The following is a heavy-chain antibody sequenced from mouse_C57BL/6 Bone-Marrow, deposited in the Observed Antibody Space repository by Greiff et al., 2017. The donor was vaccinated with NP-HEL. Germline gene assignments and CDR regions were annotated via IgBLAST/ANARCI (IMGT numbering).Heavy chain of an antibody. CDR1: GYTFTSHG. Sequence: VQLQQSGPELVRPGASVKISCKASGYTFTSHGMQWIGEIFPGSGSTYYNEKFKGKATLTVDTSSSTAYMHLSSLTSEDSAVYFCARGDYYVFAYWGQGTLVTVSA. V-gene: IGHV1-56*01. D-gene: IGHD1-1*01. CDR3: ARGDYYVFAY. CDR2: IFPGSGST. J-gene: IGHJ3*01.